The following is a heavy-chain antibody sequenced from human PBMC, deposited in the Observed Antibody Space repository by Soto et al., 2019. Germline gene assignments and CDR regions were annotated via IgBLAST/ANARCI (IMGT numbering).Heavy chain of an antibody. D-gene: IGHD6-13*01. CDR2: ISNSGSTI. V-gene: IGHV3-11*01. Sequence: QVQLVESGGGLVKPGGSLRLSCAASGFTFSDSYMSWIRQAPGKGLEWISYISNSGSTIKYADSVKGRVTISRDNAKXXXXXXXXXXXXXXTXXXXXAXXIAAAEWGQGTLVTVSS. J-gene: IGHJ4*02. CDR1: GFTFSDSY. CDR3: AXXIAAAE.